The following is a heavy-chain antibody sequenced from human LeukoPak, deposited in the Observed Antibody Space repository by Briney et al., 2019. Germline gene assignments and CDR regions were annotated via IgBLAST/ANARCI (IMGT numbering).Heavy chain of an antibody. J-gene: IGHJ3*02. Sequence: GGSLRLSCAASGFTVSSNYMSWVRQAPGKGLEWVSVIYSGGSTYYADSVKGRFTISRDNSKNTLYLQMNSLRAEDTAVYYCAREGSPPGRQYQLLFRGGGAFDIWGQGTMVTVSS. CDR2: IYSGGST. D-gene: IGHD2-2*01. CDR3: AREGSPPGRQYQLLFRGGGAFDI. CDR1: GFTVSSNY. V-gene: IGHV3-53*01.